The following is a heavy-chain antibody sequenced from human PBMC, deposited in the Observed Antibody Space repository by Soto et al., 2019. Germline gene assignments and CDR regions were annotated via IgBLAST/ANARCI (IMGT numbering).Heavy chain of an antibody. J-gene: IGHJ6*02. CDR1: GYTFTGYY. CDR2: INPNSGGT. Sequence: ASVKVSCKASGYTFTGYYMHWVRQAPGQGLEWMGWINPNSGGTNYAQKFQGRVTMTRDTSISTAYMELSRLRSEDTAVYYCARDHAKLLWLGPTHYYYYGMDVWGQGTTVTVSS. D-gene: IGHD3-10*01. V-gene: IGHV1-2*02. CDR3: ARDHAKLLWLGPTHYYYYGMDV.